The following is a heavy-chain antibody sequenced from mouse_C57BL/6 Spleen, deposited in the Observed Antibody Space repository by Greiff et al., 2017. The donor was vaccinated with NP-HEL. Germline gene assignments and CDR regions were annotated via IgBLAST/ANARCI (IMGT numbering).Heavy chain of an antibody. CDR3: ARDADYGTPLDY. D-gene: IGHD2-4*01. J-gene: IGHJ2*01. V-gene: IGHV5-4*01. CDR1: GFTFSSYA. CDR2: ISDGGSYT. Sequence: EVKLVESGGGLVKPGGSLKLSCAASGFTFSSYAMSWVRQTPEKRLEWVATISDGGSYTYYPDNVKGRFTISRDNAKNNLYLQMSHLKSEDTAMYYCARDADYGTPLDYWGQGTTLTVSS.